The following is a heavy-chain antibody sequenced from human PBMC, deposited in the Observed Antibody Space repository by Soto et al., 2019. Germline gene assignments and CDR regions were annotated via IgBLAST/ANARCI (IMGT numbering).Heavy chain of an antibody. CDR2: INPNSGGT. J-gene: IGHJ5*02. D-gene: IGHD1-7*01. CDR3: ARESPGRDRTGTTRGWFDP. Sequence: ASVKVSCPASGYTFTGYYMHWVRQAPGQGLEWMGWINPNSGGTNYAQKFQGRVTMTRDTSISTAYMELSRLRSDDTAVYYCARESPGRDRTGTTRGWFDPWGQGTLVTVAS. CDR1: GYTFTGYY. V-gene: IGHV1-2*02.